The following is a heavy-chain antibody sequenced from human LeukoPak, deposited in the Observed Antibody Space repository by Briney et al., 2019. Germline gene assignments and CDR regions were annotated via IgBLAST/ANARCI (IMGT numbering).Heavy chain of an antibody. CDR3: ATPSRGYYYGLDV. CDR1: GFIVNINY. Sequence: GGSLRLSCAASGFIVNINYMSWVRQAPGKGLEWVSVIYSGGNTYYADSVKGRFTISRDKTKNTVYLQMNSLRAEDTAVYYCATPSRGYYYGLDVWGQGTTVTVSS. V-gene: IGHV3-53*01. CDR2: IYSGGNT. J-gene: IGHJ6*02.